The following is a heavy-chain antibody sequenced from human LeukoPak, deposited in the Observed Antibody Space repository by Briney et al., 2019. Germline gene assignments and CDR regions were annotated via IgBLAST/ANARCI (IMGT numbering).Heavy chain of an antibody. CDR2: INHSGST. D-gene: IGHD3-10*01. CDR3: ARGRTTYGSGSYYKAYRHNWFDP. V-gene: IGHV4-34*01. J-gene: IGHJ5*02. Sequence: SETLSLTCAVYGGSFSGYYWSWIRQPPGKGLEWIGEINHSGSTNYNPSLKSRVTISVDTSKNQFSLKLSFVTAAATAVYYCARGRTTYGSGSYYKAYRHNWFDPWGQGTLVTVSS. CDR1: GGSFSGYY.